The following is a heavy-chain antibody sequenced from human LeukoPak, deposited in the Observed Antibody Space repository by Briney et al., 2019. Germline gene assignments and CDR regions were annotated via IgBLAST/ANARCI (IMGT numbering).Heavy chain of an antibody. CDR1: GYTFTGYY. CDR3: ARGYSSGWYYFDY. D-gene: IGHD6-19*01. CDR2: INPNSGGT. J-gene: IGHJ4*02. Sequence: ASVTVSCKASGYTFTGYYMHWVRQAPGQGLEWMGWINPNSGGTNYAQKFQGWVTMTRDTSISTAYMELSRLRSDDTAVYYCARGYSSGWYYFDYWGQGTLVTVSS. V-gene: IGHV1-2*04.